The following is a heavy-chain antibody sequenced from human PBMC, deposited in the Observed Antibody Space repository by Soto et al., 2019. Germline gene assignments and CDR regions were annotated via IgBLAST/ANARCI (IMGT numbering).Heavy chain of an antibody. J-gene: IGHJ6*02. CDR2: ISAYNGNT. V-gene: IGHV1-18*01. CDR1: GYTFTSYG. D-gene: IGHD3-3*01. CDR3: ARSYPNGVVGYYISYGMDV. Sequence: QVQLVQSGAEVKKPGASVKVSCKASGYTFTSYGISWVRQAPGQGLEWMGWISAYNGNTNYAQKLRGRVTMTTDTSTSTAYMELRSLGSGDTAVYYCARSYPNGVVGYYISYGMDVWGQGTTVTVSS.